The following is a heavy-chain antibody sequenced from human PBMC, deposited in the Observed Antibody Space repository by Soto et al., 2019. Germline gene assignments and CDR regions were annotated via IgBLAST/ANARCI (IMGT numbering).Heavy chain of an antibody. V-gene: IGHV4-31*03. D-gene: IGHD2-2*01. CDR1: GGSISSGGYY. CDR3: ARGLREVPADTNGFDP. CDR2: IYYSGST. J-gene: IGHJ5*02. Sequence: QVQLQESGPGLVKPSQTLSLTCTVSGGSISSGGYYWSWIRQHPGKGLEWIGYIYYSGSTYYNPSLRSRVTIAVDTSKNQFSLKRSSVTAADTAVYYWARGLREVPADTNGFDPGGQGTLVTVSS.